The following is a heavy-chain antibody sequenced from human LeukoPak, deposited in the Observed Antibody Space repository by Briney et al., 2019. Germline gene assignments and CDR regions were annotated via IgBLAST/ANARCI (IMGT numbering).Heavy chain of an antibody. V-gene: IGHV1-69*04. CDR1: GGTFSSYA. CDR3: AREKTLRGSGSYSFDY. J-gene: IGHJ4*02. Sequence: SSVKVSCKASGGTFSSYAISWVRQAPGQGLEWMGRIIPILGIANYAQKFQGRVTITADKSTSTAYMELSSLRSEDTAVYYCAREKTLRGSGSYSFDYWGQGTLVTVSS. CDR2: IIPILGIA. D-gene: IGHD3-10*01.